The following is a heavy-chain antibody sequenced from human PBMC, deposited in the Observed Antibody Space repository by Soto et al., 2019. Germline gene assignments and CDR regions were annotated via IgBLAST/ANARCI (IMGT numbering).Heavy chain of an antibody. CDR1: GFTFSSYA. Sequence: EVQLLESGGGLVQPGGSLRLSCAASGFTFSSYAMSWVRQAPGKGLEWVSAISGSGGSTYYADSVKGRFTISRDNPKNTLYLQMNSLRAEDTAVYYCAKDPWDDSRGLTNWFDPWGQGTLVSVSS. D-gene: IGHD1-26*01. CDR3: AKDPWDDSRGLTNWFDP. CDR2: ISGSGGST. J-gene: IGHJ5*02. V-gene: IGHV3-23*01.